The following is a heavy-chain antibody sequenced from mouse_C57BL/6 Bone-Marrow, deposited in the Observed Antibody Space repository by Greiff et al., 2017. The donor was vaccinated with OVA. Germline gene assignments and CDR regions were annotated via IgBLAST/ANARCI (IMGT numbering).Heavy chain of an antibody. V-gene: IGHV5-12*01. D-gene: IGHD2-2*01. CDR2: ISNGGGST. CDR3: ARHEKSRLRVFYAMDY. J-gene: IGHJ4*01. Sequence: EVQGVESGGGLVQPGGSLKLSCAASGFTFSDYYMYWVRQTPEKSLEWVAYISNGGGSTYYPDTVKGRFTISRDNATNTPYLQMSRLKSEDTAMYYCARHEKSRLRVFYAMDYWGQGTSVTVSS. CDR1: GFTFSDYY.